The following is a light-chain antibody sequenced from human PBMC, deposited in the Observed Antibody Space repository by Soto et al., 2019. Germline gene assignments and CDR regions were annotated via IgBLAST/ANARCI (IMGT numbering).Light chain of an antibody. CDR1: QSISSW. J-gene: IGKJ4*01. CDR3: QQYSSHDLLT. CDR2: DAS. V-gene: IGKV1-5*01. Sequence: DIQMTQSPATLSVSVGDRVTITCRASQSISSWLAWYQEKPGRAPKLLIYDASTLESGVPSRFSGSGSGTEFTLTISSLQPDDFATYYCQQYSSHDLLTFGGGTKVDIK.